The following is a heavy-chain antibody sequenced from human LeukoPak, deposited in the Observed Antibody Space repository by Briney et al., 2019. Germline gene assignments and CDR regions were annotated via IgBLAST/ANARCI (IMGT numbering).Heavy chain of an antibody. J-gene: IGHJ6*04. CDR3: VELGITMIGGV. V-gene: IGHV3-48*04. CDR2: ISSSGSTI. D-gene: IGHD3-10*02. CDR1: GFTFSNYW. Sequence: GGSLRLSCAASGFTFSNYWMNWVRQAPGKGLEWVSYISSSGSTIYYADSVKGRFTISRDNAKNSLYLQMNSLRAEDTAVYYCVELGITMIGGVWGKGTTVTISS.